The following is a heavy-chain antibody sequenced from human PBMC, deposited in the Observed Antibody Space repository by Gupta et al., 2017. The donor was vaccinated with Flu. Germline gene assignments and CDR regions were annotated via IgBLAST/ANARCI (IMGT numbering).Heavy chain of an antibody. CDR3: TRDSGHSYLDG. Sequence: EVQLVESGGALVQPGGSLRLSCAASGFTFSDYHMDWVRQAPGKGLEWVGRVRKRADNYATEYAASVKGRFILSRDDSKNSLDLQMNSLNTEDTAVYYCTRDSGHSYLDGWGQGTMVTVSS. V-gene: IGHV3-72*01. CDR1: GFTFSDYH. J-gene: IGHJ3*01. D-gene: IGHD5-18*01. CDR2: VRKRADNYAT.